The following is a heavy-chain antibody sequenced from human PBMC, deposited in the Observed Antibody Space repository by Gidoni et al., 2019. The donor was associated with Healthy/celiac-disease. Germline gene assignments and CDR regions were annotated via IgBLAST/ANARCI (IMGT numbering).Heavy chain of an antibody. Sequence: EVQLVESGGGLVKPGGSLRLSCAASGFPFSSYSMNWVRQAQGKGLEWVSSISSSSSYIYYADSVKGRFTISRDNAKNSLYLQMNSLRAEDTAGYYCARASSVGAALSYWGQGTLVTVSS. CDR2: ISSSSSYI. CDR3: ARASSVGAALSY. V-gene: IGHV3-21*01. CDR1: GFPFSSYS. J-gene: IGHJ4*02. D-gene: IGHD1-26*01.